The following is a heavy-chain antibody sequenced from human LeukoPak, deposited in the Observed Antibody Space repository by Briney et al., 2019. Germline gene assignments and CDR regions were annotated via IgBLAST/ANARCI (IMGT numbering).Heavy chain of an antibody. D-gene: IGHD5-12*01. CDR2: IKQDGGQT. J-gene: IGHJ4*02. CDR3: AREDIVATTVDY. V-gene: IGHV3-7*01. Sequence: WMTWVRQAPGKGLERVANIKQDGGQTYYVDSLKGRFIISRDNAKNTLYLQMNSLRAEDTAVYYCAREDIVATTVDYWGQGTLVTVSS. CDR1: W.